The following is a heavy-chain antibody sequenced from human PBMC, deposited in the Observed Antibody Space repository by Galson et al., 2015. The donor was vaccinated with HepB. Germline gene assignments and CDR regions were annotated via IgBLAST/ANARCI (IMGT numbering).Heavy chain of an antibody. CDR2: IKSKTDGGTT. CDR1: GFTFSNAW. CDR3: TTDQLSSGGFDY. V-gene: IGHV3-15*01. D-gene: IGHD6-6*01. J-gene: IGHJ4*02. Sequence: SLRLSCAASGFTFSNAWMSWVRQAPGKGLEWVGRIKSKTDGGTTDYAAPVKGRFTISRDDSKNTLYLQMNSLKTEDTAVYYCTTDQLSSGGFDYWGQGTLVTVSS.